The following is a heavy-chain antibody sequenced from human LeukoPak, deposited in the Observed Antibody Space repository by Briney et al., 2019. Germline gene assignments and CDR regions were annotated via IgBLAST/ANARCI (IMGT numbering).Heavy chain of an antibody. CDR2: INPHSGVT. D-gene: IGHD2-21*02. Sequence: ASVKVSCKASGYTFTSYGISWVRQAPGQGLEWMGWINPHSGVTTYAQKFQGRITMTRDTSIRTAYLDVNSLRYDDTAMYYCARDSMCGGDCYFFDYWGQGNMVTVSS. CDR3: ARDSMCGGDCYFFDY. CDR1: GYTFTSYG. V-gene: IGHV1-2*02. J-gene: IGHJ4*02.